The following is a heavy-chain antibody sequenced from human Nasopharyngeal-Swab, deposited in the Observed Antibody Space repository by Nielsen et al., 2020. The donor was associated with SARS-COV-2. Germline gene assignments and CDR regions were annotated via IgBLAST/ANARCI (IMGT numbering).Heavy chain of an antibody. CDR3: AKDLKGPYFF. Sequence: GESLKISCAASGFTFSSYWMIWVRQAPGKGLEWVSSISGRGDNTYYADSVKGRFTISRDNSKNTLYLQMNSLRAEDTAIYYCAKDLKGPYFFWGQGTLVTVSS. CDR2: ISGRGDNT. J-gene: IGHJ4*02. D-gene: IGHD2/OR15-2a*01. CDR1: GFTFSSYW. V-gene: IGHV3-23*01.